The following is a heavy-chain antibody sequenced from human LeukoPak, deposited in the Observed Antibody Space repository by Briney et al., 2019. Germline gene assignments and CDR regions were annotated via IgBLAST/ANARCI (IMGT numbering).Heavy chain of an antibody. CDR3: AKSAEILRYFDWLLAFDY. CDR1: GFTFSSYG. CDR2: IRYDGSNK. V-gene: IGHV3-30*02. Sequence: GGSLRLSCAASGFTFSSYGMHWVRQAPGKGLEWVAFIRYDGSNKYYADSVKGRFTISRDNSKNTLYLQMNSLRAEDTAVYYCAKSAEILRYFDWLLAFDYWGQGTLVTVSS. J-gene: IGHJ4*02. D-gene: IGHD3-9*01.